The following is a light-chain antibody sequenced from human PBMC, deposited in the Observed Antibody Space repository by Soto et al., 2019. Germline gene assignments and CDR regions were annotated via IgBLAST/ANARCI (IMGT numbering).Light chain of an antibody. J-gene: IGKJ1*01. V-gene: IGKV1-5*01. Sequence: DIQMTQSPSTLSASVGDRVTITCRASQTISTWLAWYQQKPGKAPKLLIYAASTLQSGFPSRFSGGGYGTEFTLIISSLQPDDFVSYYCQQLHHSPLTFGQGTRVEIK. CDR1: QTISTW. CDR2: AAS. CDR3: QQLHHSPLT.